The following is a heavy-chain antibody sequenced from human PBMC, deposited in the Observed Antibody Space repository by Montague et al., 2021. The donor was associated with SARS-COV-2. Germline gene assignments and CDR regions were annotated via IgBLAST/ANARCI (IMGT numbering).Heavy chain of an antibody. V-gene: IGHV4-59*01. CDR1: GGSFSDYY. CDR2: IYYSGST. J-gene: IGHJ4*02. Sequence: SETLSLTCAVYGGSFSDYYWTWIRQPPGKGLEWIGYIYYSGSTNYNPSLKSRVTISVDTSKNQFSLKLSSVTAADTAVYYCAREYPGFTLDYWGQGTLVTVSS. CDR3: AREYPGFTLDY. D-gene: IGHD6-25*01.